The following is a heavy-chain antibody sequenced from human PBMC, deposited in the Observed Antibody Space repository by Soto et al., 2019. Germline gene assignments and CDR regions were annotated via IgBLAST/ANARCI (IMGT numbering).Heavy chain of an antibody. J-gene: IGHJ5*02. Sequence: QVQLQQWGAGLLKPSETLSLTCAVYGGSFSGYYWSWIRQPPGKGLEWIGEINHSGSTNYNPSLKSRVTISVDTSKNQSSLKLSSVTAADTAVYYCARGQRITMVRGKYNWFDPWGQGTLVTVSS. V-gene: IGHV4-34*01. CDR2: INHSGST. CDR1: GGSFSGYY. CDR3: ARGQRITMVRGKYNWFDP. D-gene: IGHD3-10*01.